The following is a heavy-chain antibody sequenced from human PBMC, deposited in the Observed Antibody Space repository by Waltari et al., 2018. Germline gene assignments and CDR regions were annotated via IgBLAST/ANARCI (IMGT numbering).Heavy chain of an antibody. CDR3: ARTAVAGSNDAFDI. J-gene: IGHJ3*02. CDR2: IWYDGSNK. Sequence: QVQLVESGGGVVQPGRSLRLSCAASGFTFSSYGMHWVRQAPGKGLEWVAVIWYDGSNKYYADSVKGRFTISRDNSKNTLYLQMNSLRAEDTAVYYCARTAVAGSNDAFDIWGQGTMVTVSS. D-gene: IGHD6-19*01. CDR1: GFTFSSYG. V-gene: IGHV3-33*01.